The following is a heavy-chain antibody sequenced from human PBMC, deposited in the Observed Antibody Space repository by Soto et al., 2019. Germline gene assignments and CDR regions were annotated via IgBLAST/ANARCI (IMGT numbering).Heavy chain of an antibody. CDR1: GGSVSSGNYY. V-gene: IGHV4-61*01. J-gene: IGHJ5*02. Sequence: QVQLQESGPGLVKPSETLSLTCTVSGGSVSSGNYYWSWIRQPPGKGLEWIGYIYYSGSTNYSPSLKSRVTLSVDMSKNQFYLKLNSVTAADTAVYHCERIPVDTAMINWFDPWGQGTLVTVSS. CDR3: ERIPVDTAMINWFDP. CDR2: IYYSGST. D-gene: IGHD5-18*01.